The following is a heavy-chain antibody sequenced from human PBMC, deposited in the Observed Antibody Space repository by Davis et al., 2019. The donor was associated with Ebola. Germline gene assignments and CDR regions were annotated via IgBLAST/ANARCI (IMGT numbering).Heavy chain of an antibody. V-gene: IGHV4-34*12. D-gene: IGHD1-1*01. CDR2: IFYTGTT. J-gene: IGHJ4*02. CDR1: GGSFSGYY. Sequence: SETLSLTCAVYGGSFSGYYWSWIRQPPGKGLEWIGSIFYTGTTYFNPSLSSRVAVSVDTSRNSFSLKLSSVTAADTAIYYCAIQVMGTTRVFDFWGQGTLVSVSS. CDR3: AIQVMGTTRVFDF.